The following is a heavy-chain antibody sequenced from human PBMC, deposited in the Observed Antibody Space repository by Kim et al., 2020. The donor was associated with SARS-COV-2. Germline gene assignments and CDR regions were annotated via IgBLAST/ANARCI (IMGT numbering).Heavy chain of an antibody. D-gene: IGHD1-26*01. Sequence: TSYYNPSRRSRVTKSVNTSKNQFSLKLSSVTAAYTAVYYCASLTSGRPDYWGQGTLVTVSS. CDR3: ASLTSGRPDY. CDR2: TS. V-gene: IGHV4-31*02. J-gene: IGHJ4*02.